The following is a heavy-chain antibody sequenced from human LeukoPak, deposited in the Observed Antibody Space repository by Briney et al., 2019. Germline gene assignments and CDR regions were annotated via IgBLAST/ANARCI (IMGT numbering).Heavy chain of an antibody. J-gene: IGHJ6*03. D-gene: IGHD6-19*01. CDR1: GGTFSSYA. CDR2: MNPNTGDT. V-gene: IGHV1-8*02. CDR3: ARPSGGWYYYYMDV. Sequence: ASVKVSCKASGGTFSSYAISWVRQAPGQGLEWMGWMNPNTGDTGYAQKFKGRVTMTRNTSISTAYMELSSLRSEDTAVYYCARPSGGWYYYYMDVWGKGTTVTVSS.